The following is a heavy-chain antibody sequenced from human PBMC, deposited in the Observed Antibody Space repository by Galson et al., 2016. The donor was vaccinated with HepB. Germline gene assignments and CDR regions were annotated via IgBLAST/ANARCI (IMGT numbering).Heavy chain of an antibody. D-gene: IGHD1-26*01. CDR1: GFTFSSFW. Sequence: CAASGFTFSSFWMSWVRQAPGKGLEWVANIHQDGGQRYYGDSVKGRFTVSRDNAKNSLYLHMNSLRVDDTALYYCARRMLVGAGFDYWGQGALVTVSS. CDR2: IHQDGGQR. V-gene: IGHV3-7*04. CDR3: ARRMLVGAGFDY. J-gene: IGHJ4*02.